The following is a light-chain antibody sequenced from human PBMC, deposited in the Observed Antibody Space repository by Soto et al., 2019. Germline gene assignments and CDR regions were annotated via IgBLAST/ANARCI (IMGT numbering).Light chain of an antibody. CDR2: GGS. CDR3: QQYHNWPIT. V-gene: IGKV3-15*01. J-gene: IGKJ5*01. CDR1: QSVSTH. Sequence: EIVVTQSPAPLSVSPVERATLSCRASQSVSTHLAWYQQNPGQVPRLLIYGGSTRAAGLPDRISGSGSGTEFTLTISSLESEDFAIYYCQQYHNWPITFGQGTRLEIK.